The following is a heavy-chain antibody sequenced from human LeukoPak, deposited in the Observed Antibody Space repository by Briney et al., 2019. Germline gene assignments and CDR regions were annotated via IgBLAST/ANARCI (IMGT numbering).Heavy chain of an antibody. CDR2: IKIDGREK. D-gene: IGHD5-12*01. CDR3: ARVRRDRLLYFDY. V-gene: IGHV3-7*01. CDR1: GFTLSSHW. J-gene: IGHJ4*02. Sequence: GGSPRLSCAASGFTLSSHWMSWVRQAPGKGLERVAIIKIDGREKYYVDSVKGRFTNSRDKSKNSLYLQMYRPLNADTAVYYCARVRRDRLLYFDYWGQGTLVTVSS.